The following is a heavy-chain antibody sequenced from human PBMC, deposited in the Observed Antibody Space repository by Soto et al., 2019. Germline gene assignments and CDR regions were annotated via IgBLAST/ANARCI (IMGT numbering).Heavy chain of an antibody. Sequence: HPGGSLRLSCAASGFTFSSYAMHWVRQAPGKGLEWVAGISYDGSNKYYADSVKGRFTISRDNSKNTLYLQMNSLRAEDTAVYYCARDNHRLNVDTFDYWDQGTLVTVSS. CDR2: ISYDGSNK. D-gene: IGHD1-1*01. CDR1: GFTFSSYA. CDR3: ARDNHRLNVDTFDY. V-gene: IGHV3-30-3*01. J-gene: IGHJ4*02.